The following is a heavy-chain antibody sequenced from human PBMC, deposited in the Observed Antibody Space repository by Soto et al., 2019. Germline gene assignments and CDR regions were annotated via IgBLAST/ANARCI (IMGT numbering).Heavy chain of an antibody. D-gene: IGHD4-17*01. J-gene: IGHJ4*02. Sequence: HPGGSLRLSCAASGFTFSSYGMHWVRQAPGKGLEWVAVISYDGSNKYYADSVKGRFTISRDNSKNTLYLQMNSLRAEDTAVYYCAKVYPTTVVTPVDYWGQGTLVTVSS. V-gene: IGHV3-30*18. CDR3: AKVYPTTVVTPVDY. CDR2: ISYDGSNK. CDR1: GFTFSSYG.